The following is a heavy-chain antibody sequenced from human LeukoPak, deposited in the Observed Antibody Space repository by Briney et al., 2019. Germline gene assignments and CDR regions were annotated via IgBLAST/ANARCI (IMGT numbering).Heavy chain of an antibody. J-gene: IGHJ3*01. CDR2: INNSGGST. V-gene: IGHV3-23*01. CDR3: AKRNWGLVVATEDAFDF. Sequence: PSETLSLTCAVYGGSFSGYYWSWVRQAPGKGLEWVSTINNSGGSTYYADSVKGRFTISRDNSKNTLYLQMNSLRAEDTAVYYCAKRNWGLVVATEDAFDFWGQGTMVTVSS. D-gene: IGHD5-12*01. CDR1: GGSFSGYY.